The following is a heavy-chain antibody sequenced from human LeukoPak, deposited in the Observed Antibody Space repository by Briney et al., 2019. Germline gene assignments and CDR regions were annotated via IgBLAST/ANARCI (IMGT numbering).Heavy chain of an antibody. V-gene: IGHV1-69*13. D-gene: IGHD5-18*01. CDR3: ARDRGYSYGYWAGGNYYGMDV. Sequence: SVKVSCKASGGTFSSYAISWVRQAPGQGLEWMGGIIPIFGTANYAQKFQGRVTITADESTSTAYMELSSLRSEDTAVYYCARDRGYSYGYWAGGNYYGMDVWGQGTTVTVSS. CDR2: IIPIFGTA. J-gene: IGHJ6*02. CDR1: GGTFSSYA.